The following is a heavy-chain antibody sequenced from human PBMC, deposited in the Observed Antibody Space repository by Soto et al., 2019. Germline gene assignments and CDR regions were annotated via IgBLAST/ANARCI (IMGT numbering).Heavy chain of an antibody. J-gene: IGHJ4*02. Sequence: QLQLQESGPGLVKPSETLSLTCTVSGGSISSSSYYWGWIRQPPGKGLEWIGSIYYSGSTYYNPSLKSRVTISVDTSKNQFSLKLSSVTAADTAVYYCARLDNILERRAVYFDYWGQGTLVTVSS. CDR2: IYYSGST. CDR3: ARLDNILERRAVYFDY. CDR1: GGSISSSSYY. V-gene: IGHV4-39*01. D-gene: IGHD1-1*01.